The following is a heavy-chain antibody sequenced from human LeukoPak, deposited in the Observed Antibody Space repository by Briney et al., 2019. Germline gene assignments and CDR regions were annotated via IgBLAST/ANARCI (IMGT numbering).Heavy chain of an antibody. D-gene: IGHD2-2*01. CDR2: IRSQAYSGTT. J-gene: IGHJ4*02. CDR1: GFTFGYHA. V-gene: IGHV3-49*04. Sequence: PGGSLRLSCTASGFTFGYHAINWVRQAPGRGLEWVGFIRSQAYSGTTEYATSVKDRFTISRDDSKSIAYLQMNSLKTEDTAVYYCSRDIVSISRPYYFDYWGQGTLVTVSS. CDR3: SRDIVSISRPYYFDY.